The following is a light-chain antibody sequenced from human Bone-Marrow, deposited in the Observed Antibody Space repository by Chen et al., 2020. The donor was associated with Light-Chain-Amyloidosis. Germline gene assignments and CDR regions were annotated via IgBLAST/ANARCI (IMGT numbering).Light chain of an antibody. Sequence: QSALTQPASVSGSPGQSITIPCTGTSSDVGGDNHVSWYQQHPDKAPKLMIYEVTNRPSWVPDRCSGSKCDNTASLTISGLRTEDEADYCCSSYTIANTLVFGSGTRVTVL. V-gene: IGLV2-14*01. CDR1: SSDVGGDNH. J-gene: IGLJ1*01. CDR3: SSYTIANTLV. CDR2: EVT.